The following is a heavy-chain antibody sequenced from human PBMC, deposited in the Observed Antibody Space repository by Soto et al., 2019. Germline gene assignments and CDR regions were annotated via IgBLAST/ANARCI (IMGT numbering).Heavy chain of an antibody. CDR2: INHSGST. Sequence: PSETLSLTCAVSGGSISSGGYYWSWIRQPPGKGLEWIGEINHSGSTNYNPSLKSRVTISADTSKNQFSLKLSSVTAADTAVYYCARGGIAAAERALNYWGQGTVVTVSS. D-gene: IGHD6-13*01. CDR3: ARGGIAAAERALNY. CDR1: GGSISSGGYY. J-gene: IGHJ4*02. V-gene: IGHV4-34*01.